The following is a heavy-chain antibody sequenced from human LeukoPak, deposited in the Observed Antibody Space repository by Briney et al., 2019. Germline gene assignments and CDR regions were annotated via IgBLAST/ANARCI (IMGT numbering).Heavy chain of an antibody. V-gene: IGHV3-23*01. J-gene: IGHJ5*02. CDR1: GFTFSNYA. Sequence: PGGSLRLSCAASGFTFSNYAMNWVRQAPGKGLEWVSAISGDGGGTYYADSVKGRFTISRDNSKNTLCLQMNSLRAEDTAVYYCAKSQRENWFDPWGQGTLVTVSS. CDR2: ISGDGGGT. CDR3: AKSQRENWFDP.